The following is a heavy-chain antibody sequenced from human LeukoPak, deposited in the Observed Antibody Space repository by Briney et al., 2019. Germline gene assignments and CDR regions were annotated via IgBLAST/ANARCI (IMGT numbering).Heavy chain of an antibody. CDR2: IKGDGSST. Sequence: QAGGSLRLSCAASGFTFSSYWRPWVRHTPGKGLVWVSRIKGDGSSTSYADSVKGRFIISRDNAKNTLYLQMNSLRAEDTAVYYCARDGYSFGHDFDYWGQGTLVTVSS. V-gene: IGHV3-74*01. CDR1: GFTFSSYW. CDR3: ARDGYSFGHDFDY. J-gene: IGHJ4*02. D-gene: IGHD5-18*01.